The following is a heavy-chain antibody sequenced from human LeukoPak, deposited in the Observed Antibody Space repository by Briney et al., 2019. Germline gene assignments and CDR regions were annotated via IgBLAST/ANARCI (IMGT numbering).Heavy chain of an antibody. Sequence: GESLKVSCKGSGYSFTSYWIGWVRQMPGKGLEWMGIIYPGDSDTRYSPSFQGQVTISADKSISTAYLQWSSLKASDSAMYYCATNTMFRGIHAFDIWGQGTMVTVSS. CDR3: ATNTMFRGIHAFDI. V-gene: IGHV5-51*01. J-gene: IGHJ3*02. CDR1: GYSFTSYW. D-gene: IGHD3-10*01. CDR2: IYPGDSDT.